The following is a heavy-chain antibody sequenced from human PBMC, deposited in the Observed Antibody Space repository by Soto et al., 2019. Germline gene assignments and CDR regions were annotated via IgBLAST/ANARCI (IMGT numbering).Heavy chain of an antibody. D-gene: IGHD1-20*01. CDR3: ARDQASNNWNDVDYGMDV. CDR1: GGSISSGGYY. Sequence: PSETLSLTCTVSGGSISSGGYYWSWIRQHPGKGLEWIGYIYYSGSTYYNPSLKSRVTISVDTSKNQFSLKLSSVTAADTAVYYCARDQASNNWNDVDYGMDVWGQGTTVTAP. V-gene: IGHV4-31*03. CDR2: IYYSGST. J-gene: IGHJ6*02.